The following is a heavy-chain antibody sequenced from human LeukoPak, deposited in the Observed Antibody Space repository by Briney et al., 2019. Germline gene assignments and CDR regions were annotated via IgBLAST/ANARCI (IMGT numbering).Heavy chain of an antibody. V-gene: IGHV4-39*07. D-gene: IGHD6-6*01. CDR1: GGSISSGGYY. Sequence: PSETLSLTCTVSGGSISSGGYYWGWIRQPPGKGLEWIGSIYHSGSTYYNPSLKSRVTISVDTSKNQFSLKLSSVTAADTAVYYCARSGGSIAARPLDYWGQGTLVTVSS. J-gene: IGHJ4*02. CDR3: ARSGGSIAARPLDY. CDR2: IYHSGST.